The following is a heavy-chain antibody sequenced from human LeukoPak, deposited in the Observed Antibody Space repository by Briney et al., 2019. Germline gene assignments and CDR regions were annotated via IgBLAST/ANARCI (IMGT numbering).Heavy chain of an antibody. CDR1: GGTFSSYA. V-gene: IGHV1-18*01. CDR3: ARVIGVVIIYYFDY. D-gene: IGHD3-3*01. Sequence: ASVKVSCKASGGTFSSYAISWVRQAPGQGLEWMGWISAYNGNTNYAQKLQGRVTMTTDTSTSTAYMELRSLRSDDTAVYYCARVIGVVIIYYFDYWGQGTLVTVSS. CDR2: ISAYNGNT. J-gene: IGHJ4*02.